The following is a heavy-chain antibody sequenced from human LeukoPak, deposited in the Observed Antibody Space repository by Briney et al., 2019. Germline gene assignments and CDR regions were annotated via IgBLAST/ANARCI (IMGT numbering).Heavy chain of an antibody. D-gene: IGHD3-22*01. CDR3: ASASGYYAPPDY. CDR2: INPSGGGT. V-gene: IGHV1-46*01. CDR1: GYAFTRYY. Sequence: GASVKVSFKASGYAFTRYYIHWVRQAPGQGLEWMGIINPSGGGTSNAQKFQGRVTMTRDTSTSTVYMEVSSLTSEDTAVYYCASASGYYAPPDYWGQGTLVTVSS. J-gene: IGHJ4*02.